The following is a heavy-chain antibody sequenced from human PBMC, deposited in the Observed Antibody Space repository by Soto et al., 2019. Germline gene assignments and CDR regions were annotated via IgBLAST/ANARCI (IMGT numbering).Heavy chain of an antibody. CDR1: GGSFSGYY. D-gene: IGHD4-17*01. J-gene: IGHJ4*02. CDR3: ARGRPTVTTYYFDY. V-gene: IGHV4-34*01. Sequence: SETLSLTCAVYGGSFSGYYWSWIRQPPGKGLEWIGEINHSGSTNYNPSLKSRVTISVDTSKNQFSLKLSSVTAADTAVYYCARGRPTVTTYYFDYWGQGTLVTVSS. CDR2: INHSGST.